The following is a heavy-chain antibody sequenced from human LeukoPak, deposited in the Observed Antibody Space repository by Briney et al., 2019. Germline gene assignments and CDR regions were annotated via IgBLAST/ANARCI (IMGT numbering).Heavy chain of an antibody. J-gene: IGHJ5*02. CDR2: ISSSGST. Sequence: TSETLSLTCTVSGDSISSGDYYWSWIRQPAGKGLEWIGRISSSGSTNYNPSLMSRVTISVDTSKNQFSLKLSSVTAADTAVYYCARRGFKGYCSDGSCYSRQPNWFDPWGQGTLVTVSS. D-gene: IGHD2-15*01. V-gene: IGHV4-61*02. CDR1: GDSISSGDYY. CDR3: ARRGFKGYCSDGSCYSRQPNWFDP.